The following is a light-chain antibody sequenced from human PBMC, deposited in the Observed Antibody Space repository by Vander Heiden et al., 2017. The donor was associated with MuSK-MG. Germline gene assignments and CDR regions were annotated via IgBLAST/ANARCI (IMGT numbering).Light chain of an antibody. J-gene: IGLJ1*01. CDR3: HSHTSRSTDV. V-gene: IGLV2-14*01. CDR1: SSDIGTYIY. CDR2: EVS. Sequence: QSALTQPASVSGSPGQSITISCTGTSSDIGTYIYVSWYQQHPGKAPKLMVYEVSKRPSGVANRFSGSKSGNTASLTISGLQPEDEADYYCHSHTSRSTDVFGTGTKVTVL.